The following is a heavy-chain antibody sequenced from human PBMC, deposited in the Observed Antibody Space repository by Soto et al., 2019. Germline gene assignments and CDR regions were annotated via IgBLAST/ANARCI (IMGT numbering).Heavy chain of an antibody. Sequence: WGSLRVSCASAVLTFSFYPMRWVRQAPGKGLEWVAVISYDGSNKYYADSVKGRFTISRDNSKNTLYLQMNSLRAEDTAVYYCAKVMEWFAFDYWGQGTMVTVSS. J-gene: IGHJ4*02. CDR2: ISYDGSNK. V-gene: IGHV3-30*18. D-gene: IGHD3-3*01. CDR3: AKVMEWFAFDY. CDR1: VLTFSFYP.